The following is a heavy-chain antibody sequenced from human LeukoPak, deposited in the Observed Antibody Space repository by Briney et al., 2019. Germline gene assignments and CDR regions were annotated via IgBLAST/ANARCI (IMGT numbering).Heavy chain of an antibody. CDR1: GFTVSSNS. J-gene: IGHJ4*02. V-gene: IGHV3-53*01. Sequence: GGSLRLSCTVSGFTVSSNSMSWVRQAPGKGLEWVSFIYSAGSTHYSDSVKGRFTISIDNSKNTLYLQMNSLRAEDSAVYYCARRAGAYTHPYDYWGQGTLVTVS. CDR3: ARRAGAYTHPYDY. D-gene: IGHD3-16*01. CDR2: IYSAGST.